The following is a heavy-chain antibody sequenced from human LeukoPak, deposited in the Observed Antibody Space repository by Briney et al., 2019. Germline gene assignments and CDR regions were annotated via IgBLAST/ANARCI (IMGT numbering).Heavy chain of an antibody. CDR2: IYYSGST. J-gene: IGHJ4*02. CDR1: GGSISSSSYY. Sequence: PSETLSLTCTVSGGSISSSSYYWGWIRQPPGKGLEWIGSIYYSGSTYYNPSLKSRVTISVDTSKNQFSLKLSSVTAADTAVYYCARLTNYYDSSGFNRRFDYWGQGTLVTVSS. V-gene: IGHV4-39*01. D-gene: IGHD3-22*01. CDR3: ARLTNYYDSSGFNRRFDY.